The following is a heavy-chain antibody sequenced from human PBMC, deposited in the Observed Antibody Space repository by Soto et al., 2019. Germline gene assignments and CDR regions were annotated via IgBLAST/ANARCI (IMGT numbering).Heavy chain of an antibody. CDR2: IYSGGST. CDR3: ARDRLGNDAFDI. CDR1: GFTVSSNY. V-gene: IGHV3-66*01. Sequence: PGGSLRLSCAASGFTVSSNYMSWVRQAPGKGLEWVSVIYSGGSTYYADSVKGRFTISRDNSKNALYLQMNSLRAEDTAVYYCARDRLGNDAFDIWGQGTMVTVSS. D-gene: IGHD3-22*01. J-gene: IGHJ3*02.